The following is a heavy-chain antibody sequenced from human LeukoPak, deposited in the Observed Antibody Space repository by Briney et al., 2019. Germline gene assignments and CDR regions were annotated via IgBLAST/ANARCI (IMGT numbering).Heavy chain of an antibody. CDR2: INPNSGRT. D-gene: IGHD2-15*01. Sequence: ASVKVSCKASGYTFTGYYMHWVRQAPGQGLEWMGRINPNSGRTNYAQKFQGRVTMTRDTSISTAYMELSRLRSDDTAVYYCARERGYCSGGSCPGAFDIWGQGTMVTVSS. CDR3: ARERGYCSGGSCPGAFDI. CDR1: GYTFTGYY. V-gene: IGHV1-2*06. J-gene: IGHJ3*02.